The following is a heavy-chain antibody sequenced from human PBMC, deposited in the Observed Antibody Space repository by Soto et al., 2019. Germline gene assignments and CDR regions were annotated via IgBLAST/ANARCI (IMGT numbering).Heavy chain of an antibody. J-gene: IGHJ4*02. D-gene: IGHD3-22*01. CDR1: GFTFSSYG. CDR3: ARDSPFDASSGYLEY. CDR2: ISYDGSNK. Sequence: GGSLRLSCAASGFTFSSYGMHWVRQAPGKGLEWVAVISYDGSNKYYADSVKGRFTISRDNSKNTLYLQMNSLRAEDTAVYYCARDSPFDASSGYLEYWGQGTLVTVSS. V-gene: IGHV3-30*03.